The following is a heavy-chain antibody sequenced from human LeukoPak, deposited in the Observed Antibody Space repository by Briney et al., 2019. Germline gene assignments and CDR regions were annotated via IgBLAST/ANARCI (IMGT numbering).Heavy chain of an antibody. Sequence: PGGSLRLSCGAAGGGFSNYVLWCGLRPPGGGLEAASAISASGLTTYYTDSVKGRVTISGDNSRNTLYLQMNCVRAEDSAVYYCAKLHNAYESIGSDFWRQGTMAT. V-gene: IGHV3-23*01. J-gene: IGHJ4*02. CDR1: GGGFSNYV. D-gene: IGHD5-12*01. CDR2: ISASGLTT. CDR3: AKLHNAYESIGSDF.